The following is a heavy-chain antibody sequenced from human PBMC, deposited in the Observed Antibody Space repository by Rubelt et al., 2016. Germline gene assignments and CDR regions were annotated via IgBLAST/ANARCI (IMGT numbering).Heavy chain of an antibody. V-gene: IGHV1-24*01. CDR1: GYTLTELS. CDR2: FDPEDGET. Sequence: QVQLVQSGAEVKKPGASVKVSCKVSGYTLTELSMHWVRQAPGKGLEWMGGFDPEDGETIYAQTFRGRVTMTEDTSTDTAYMGLSSLGSEDTAVYYCAIRQPDYGDLDFDYWGQGTLVTVSS. CDR3: AIRQPDYGDLDFDY. J-gene: IGHJ4*02. D-gene: IGHD4-17*01.